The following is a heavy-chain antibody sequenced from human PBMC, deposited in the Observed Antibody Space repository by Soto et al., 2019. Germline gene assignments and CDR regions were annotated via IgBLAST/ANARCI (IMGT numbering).Heavy chain of an antibody. CDR3: ARVLGIRTTRYYYYMDV. D-gene: IGHD1-26*01. CDR1: GYTFTSYD. Sequence: ASVKVSCKASGYTFTSYDINWVRQATGQRLEWMGWMNPNSGNTGYAQKFQGRVTMTRNTSISTAYMELSGLRSEDTAVYYCARVLGIRTTRYYYYMDVWGKGTTVTVSS. CDR2: MNPNSGNT. J-gene: IGHJ6*03. V-gene: IGHV1-8*01.